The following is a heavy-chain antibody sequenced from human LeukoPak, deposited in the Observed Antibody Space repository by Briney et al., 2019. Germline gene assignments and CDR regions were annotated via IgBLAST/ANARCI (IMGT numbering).Heavy chain of an antibody. J-gene: IGHJ4*02. V-gene: IGHV3-74*01. CDR1: GFTFSSYW. CDR3: ARTDFWSGYYLDY. CDR2: INSDGSST. Sequence: GGSLRLSCAASGFTFSSYWMHWVRQAPGKGLVWVSRINSDGSSTSYADSVKGRFTISRDNAKNTLYLQMNSLRAEDTAVYYCARTDFWSGYYLDYWGQGTLVTVSS. D-gene: IGHD3-3*01.